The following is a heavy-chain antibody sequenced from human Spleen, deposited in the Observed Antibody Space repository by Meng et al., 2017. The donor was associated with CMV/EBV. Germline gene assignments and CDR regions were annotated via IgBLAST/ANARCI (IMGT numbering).Heavy chain of an antibody. Sequence: GESLKISCAGSGFSVSNNYMTWVRQAPGKGLEWVSIMYAGGRTYYADSVKGRFNISRDFSKNTLHLQMNSLRVKDTAVYYCARDRYAVTWSHAFDIWGQGAMVTVSS. J-gene: IGHJ3*02. CDR1: GFSVSNNY. V-gene: IGHV3-66*02. CDR3: ARDRYAVTWSHAFDI. CDR2: MYAGGRT. D-gene: IGHD3-16*02.